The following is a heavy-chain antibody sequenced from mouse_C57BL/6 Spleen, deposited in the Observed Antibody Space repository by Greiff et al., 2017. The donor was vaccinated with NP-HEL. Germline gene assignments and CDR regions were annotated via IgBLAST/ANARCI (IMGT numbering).Heavy chain of an antibody. Sequence: QVQLQQSGPELVKPGASVKISCKASGYAFSSSWMNWVKQRPGKGLEWIGRIYPGDGDTNYNGKFKGKATLTADKSPSTAYMQLSSLTSEDSAVYFCARQGDFDYWGQGTTLTVSS. CDR1: GYAFSSSW. V-gene: IGHV1-82*01. J-gene: IGHJ2*01. CDR2: IYPGDGDT. CDR3: ARQGDFDY.